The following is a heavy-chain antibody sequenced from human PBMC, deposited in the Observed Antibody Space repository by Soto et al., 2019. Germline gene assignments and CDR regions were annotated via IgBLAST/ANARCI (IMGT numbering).Heavy chain of an antibody. J-gene: IGHJ4*02. CDR1: GFTFGSYA. CDR2: ISYDGSKK. D-gene: IGHD3-16*01. Sequence: PGGSLRLSCAASGFTFGSYAIHWVRQAPGKGLEWVAFISYDGSKKCYADSVKGRFTLSRDNSENTLYLQMNSLRAEDTAVYYCARAGMIKDSFDSWGQGSLVTVSS. V-gene: IGHV3-30-3*01. CDR3: ARAGMIKDSFDS.